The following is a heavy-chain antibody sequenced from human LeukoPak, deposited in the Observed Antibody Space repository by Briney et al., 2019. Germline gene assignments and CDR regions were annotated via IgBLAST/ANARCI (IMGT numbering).Heavy chain of an antibody. CDR2: IGGIGTYI. CDR1: AFTFSDYS. Sequence: TPGGSLRLSCAASAFTFSDYSINWGRHAPGKGLEWVSSIGGIGTYIYYADSVKGRFTISRDNAKNSLFLQMNGLRAEATAVYYCVRDYDWGQGTLVTVSS. D-gene: IGHD3-16*01. CDR3: VRDYD. J-gene: IGHJ4*02. V-gene: IGHV3-21*01.